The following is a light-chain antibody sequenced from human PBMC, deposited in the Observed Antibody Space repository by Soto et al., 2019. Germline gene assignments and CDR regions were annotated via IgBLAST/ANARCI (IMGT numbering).Light chain of an antibody. CDR2: GAS. CDR1: RSVSSSY. J-gene: IGKJ1*01. Sequence: EIVLTQSPGTLSLSPGERATLSCRASRSVSSSYLAWYQQKPGQAPRLLIYGASSRATGIPDRFSGSGSGTDFTLTISRLGPEDFAVYYCQQYGSSPTFGQGTKVDIK. V-gene: IGKV3-20*01. CDR3: QQYGSSPT.